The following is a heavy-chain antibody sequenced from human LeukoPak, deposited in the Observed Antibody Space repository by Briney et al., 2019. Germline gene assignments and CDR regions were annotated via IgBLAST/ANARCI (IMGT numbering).Heavy chain of an antibody. CDR1: GYSFSSDW. CDR2: IFPIDSET. Sequence: GESLKISCKASGYSFSSDWVAWVRQMPGKGLEWMGIIFPIDSETTYRPSFQGQVTISADKSISTAYLQWSSLKASDTAMYYCTRGCSGGSCSRDAMDVWGQGTLVTVSS. D-gene: IGHD2-15*01. CDR3: TRGCSGGSCSRDAMDV. V-gene: IGHV5-51*01. J-gene: IGHJ4*02.